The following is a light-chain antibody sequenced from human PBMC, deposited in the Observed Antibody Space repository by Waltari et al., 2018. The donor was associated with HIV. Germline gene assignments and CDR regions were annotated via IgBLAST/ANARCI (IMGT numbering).Light chain of an antibody. CDR1: SSDVGGYDY. CDR3: CSYASNYILI. Sequence: QSALTQPRSVFGSPGQSVTISCTGTSSDVGGYDYVSWYQQHPGKAPKVIISDVSRRPSGVPDRFSASKSGNTASLTISGLQAADEADYFCCSYASNYILIFGGGTKLTVL. J-gene: IGLJ2*01. V-gene: IGLV2-11*01. CDR2: DVS.